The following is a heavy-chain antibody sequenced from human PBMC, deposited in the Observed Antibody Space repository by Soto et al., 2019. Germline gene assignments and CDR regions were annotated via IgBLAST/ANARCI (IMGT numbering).Heavy chain of an antibody. CDR3: ARDLGSSSAYLAY. V-gene: IGHV1-2*04. CDR1: GYTFTGYY. Sequence: ASVKVSCKASGYTFTGYYMHWVRQAPGQGLEWMGWINPNSGGTNYAQKFQGWVTMTRDTSISTAYMELSRLRSDDTAVYYCARDLGSSSAYLAYWGQGTLVTVSS. J-gene: IGHJ4*02. D-gene: IGHD6-6*01. CDR2: INPNSGGT.